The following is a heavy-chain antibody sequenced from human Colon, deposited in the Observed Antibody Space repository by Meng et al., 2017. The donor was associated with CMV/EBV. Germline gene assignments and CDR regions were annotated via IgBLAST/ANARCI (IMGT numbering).Heavy chain of an antibody. CDR2: IRYDGTKA. V-gene: IGHV3-30*02. Sequence: GGSLRLSCPASGLTFNTFGMPWFRQAPGRGLEWVAFIRYDGTKADYADSVTGRFTISRDNAKSSLHLQMTSLRPEDSAVYFCAKEFVLGTHLDHWGQGTLVTVSS. CDR3: AKEFVLGTHLDH. J-gene: IGHJ4*02. CDR1: GLTFNTFG. D-gene: IGHD2-21*02.